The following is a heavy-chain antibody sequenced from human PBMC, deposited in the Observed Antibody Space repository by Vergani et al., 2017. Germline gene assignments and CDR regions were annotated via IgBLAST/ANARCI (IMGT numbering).Heavy chain of an antibody. CDR3: AKGGGYGGKEFGY. J-gene: IGHJ4*02. CDR1: GFTFSSYG. Sequence: QVQLVESGGGVVQPGRSPRLSCAASGFTFSSYGMHWVRQAPGKGLEWVAVISYDGSNKYYADSVKGRFTISRDNSKNTLYLQMNSLRAEDTAVYYCAKGGGYGGKEFGYWGQGTLVTVSS. CDR2: ISYDGSNK. V-gene: IGHV3-30*18. D-gene: IGHD4-23*01.